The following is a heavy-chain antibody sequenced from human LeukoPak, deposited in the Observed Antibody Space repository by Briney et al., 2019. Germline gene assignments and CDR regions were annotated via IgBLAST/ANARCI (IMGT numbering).Heavy chain of an antibody. CDR3: ARLFTTGGAAYWYFDL. V-gene: IGHV5-51*01. CDR1: GYSFPSYW. J-gene: IGHJ2*01. D-gene: IGHD3-16*01. CDR2: IYLGDSDT. Sequence: GESLKISCTGSGYSFPSYWIAWVRQMPGKALELMGIIYLGDSDTRYSPSFQGQVTISADKSITTAYLQWSSLKASDTAMYYCARLFTTGGAAYWYFDLWGRGTLVTVSS.